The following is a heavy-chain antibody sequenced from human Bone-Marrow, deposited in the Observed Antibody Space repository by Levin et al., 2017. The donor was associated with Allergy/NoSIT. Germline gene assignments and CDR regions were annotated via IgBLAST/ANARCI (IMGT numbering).Heavy chain of an antibody. V-gene: IGHV3-13*01. Sequence: GGSLRLSCAASGFTFRTHDMHWVRQGTGKGLEWVSTIGTAGDTYYPDSVRGRFTISRENAKNSLYLQMNGLSAGDTAVYYCARYNYEYNALDIWGQATMVTGSS. D-gene: IGHD5-18*01. CDR2: IGTAGDT. CDR3: ARYNYEYNALDI. J-gene: IGHJ3*02. CDR1: GFTFRTHD.